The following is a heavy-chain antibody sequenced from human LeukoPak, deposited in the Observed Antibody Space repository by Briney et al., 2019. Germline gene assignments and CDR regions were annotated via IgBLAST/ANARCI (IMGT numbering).Heavy chain of an antibody. D-gene: IGHD6-19*01. CDR1: GFTFSSYA. CDR2: ISGDGGDT. J-gene: IGHJ4*02. CDR3: GNSGSRDWDYFEY. Sequence: GGSLRLSCAASGFTFSSYAMNWVRQAPGKGLEWVSTISGDGGDTHYADSVRGRFTISRAYSKNTLFMQMNSLRAEDRAVYYCGNSGSRDWDYFEYWGQGTLVTASS. V-gene: IGHV3-23*01.